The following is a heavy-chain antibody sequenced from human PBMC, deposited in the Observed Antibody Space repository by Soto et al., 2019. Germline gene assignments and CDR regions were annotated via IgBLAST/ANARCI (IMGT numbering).Heavy chain of an antibody. D-gene: IGHD2-2*01. CDR1: GYIFINYG. CDR2: ISGYNGNT. Sequence: VASVKVSCKASGYIFINYGITWVRQAPGQGLEWMGWISGYNGNTKYADKLQGRVTMTTDTSTTTAYMELRSLRSDGTAVYYCARDEVPAANWLDRWGQGTLVTVSS. J-gene: IGHJ5*02. V-gene: IGHV1-18*01. CDR3: ARDEVPAANWLDR.